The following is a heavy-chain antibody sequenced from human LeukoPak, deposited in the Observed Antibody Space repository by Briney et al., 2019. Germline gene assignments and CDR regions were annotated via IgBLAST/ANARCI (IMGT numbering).Heavy chain of an antibody. CDR1: GATXASLG. D-gene: IGHD5/OR15-5a*01. V-gene: IGHV1-18*01. CDR2: IAGYNGDT. J-gene: IGHJ3*02. CDR3: VRDVSYAFDI. Sequence: GASVKVSCKVSGATXASLGVNWVRQAPGQGLEYMGWIAGYNGDTKFPQKFQGRVTLTADRATNTVYMELRSLRSDDTAVYYCVRDVSYAFDIWGPGTMVIVSS.